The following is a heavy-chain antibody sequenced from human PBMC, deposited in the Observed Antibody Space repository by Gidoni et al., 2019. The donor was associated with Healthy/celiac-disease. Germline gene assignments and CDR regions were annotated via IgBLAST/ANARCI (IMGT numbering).Heavy chain of an antibody. CDR1: GFTFSSYG. CDR2: ISYDGSNK. J-gene: IGHJ4*02. V-gene: IGHV3-30*18. Sequence: QVQLVESGGGVVQPGRSLRLSCAASGFTFSSYGMHWVRQAPGKGLEWVAVISYDGSNKYYADSVKGRFTISRDNSKNTLYLQMNSLRAEDTAVYYCAKDEGLHIVVVTAILDYWGQGTLVTVSS. D-gene: IGHD2-21*02. CDR3: AKDEGLHIVVVTAILDY.